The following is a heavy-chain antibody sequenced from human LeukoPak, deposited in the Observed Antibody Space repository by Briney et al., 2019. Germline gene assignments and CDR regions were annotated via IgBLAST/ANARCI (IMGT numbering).Heavy chain of an antibody. CDR1: GYSISSDYY. CDR2: IYHSGNT. D-gene: IGHD2-15*01. Sequence: SETLSLTCTVSGYSISSDYYWGWIRQPPGKGLEWIGSIYHSGNTYYNPSLKSRVTISVDTSKNQFSLKLRSVTAADTAVYYCAKTPEAHTWQTRYSPSYMDVWGKGPTVTAPS. V-gene: IGHV4-38-2*02. CDR3: AKTPEAHTWQTRYSPSYMDV. J-gene: IGHJ6*03.